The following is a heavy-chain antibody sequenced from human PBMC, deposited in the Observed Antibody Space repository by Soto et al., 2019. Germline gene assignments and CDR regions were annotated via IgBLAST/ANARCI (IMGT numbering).Heavy chain of an antibody. V-gene: IGHV1-24*01. CDR1: GYTLTELS. CDR3: XXXXXXXRAAAGNFDY. CDR2: FDPEDGET. J-gene: IGHJ4*02. Sequence: QVQLVQSGAEVKKPGASVKVSCKVSGYTLTELSMHWVRQAPGKGLEWMGGFDPEDGETIYAQKFQGRVTMTEDTSTXTAXXXXXXXXXXXXXXXXXXXXXXXXRAAAGNFDYWGQGTLVTVSS. D-gene: IGHD6-13*01.